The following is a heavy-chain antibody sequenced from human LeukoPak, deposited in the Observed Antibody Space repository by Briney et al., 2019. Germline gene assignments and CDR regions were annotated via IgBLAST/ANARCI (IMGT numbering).Heavy chain of an antibody. V-gene: IGHV1-2*04. CDR2: INPNSGGT. Sequence: ASVKVSCKASGYTFTGYYMHWARQAPGQGLEWMGWINPNSGGTNYAQKFQGWVTMTRDTSISTAYMELSRLRSDDTAVYYCAREGAVAGTLGFDYWGQGTLVTVSS. J-gene: IGHJ4*02. D-gene: IGHD6-19*01. CDR1: GYTFTGYY. CDR3: AREGAVAGTLGFDY.